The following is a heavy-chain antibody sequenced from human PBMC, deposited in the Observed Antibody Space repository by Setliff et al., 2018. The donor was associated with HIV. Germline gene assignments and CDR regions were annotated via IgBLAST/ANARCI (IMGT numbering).Heavy chain of an antibody. CDR1: GGSISNSRYY. V-gene: IGHV3-23*01. D-gene: IGHD3-3*01. CDR2: ISDSGRSL. J-gene: IGHJ6*02. Sequence: PSETLSLTCTVSGGSISNSRYYWSWVRQSPGKGLEWVSGISDSGRSLHYTASVKGRFTISRDNSKNTLYLQMNSLRDEDTAVYFCAKDGSDNFWSGYYVVARRGMDVWGQGTTVTVSS. CDR3: AKDGSDNFWSGYYVVARRGMDV.